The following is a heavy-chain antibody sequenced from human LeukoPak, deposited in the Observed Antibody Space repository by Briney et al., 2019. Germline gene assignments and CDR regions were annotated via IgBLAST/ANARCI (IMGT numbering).Heavy chain of an antibody. D-gene: IGHD6-19*01. Sequence: GGSLRLSCAASAGSTFSDYWMNWGSQAPGKGLEWVAIISQDGGGKLYVDSVKGRFTISRDNAKSSLYLQINSLRAEDTAVYYCVGGIGWQPDYWGQGTMVTVSS. J-gene: IGHJ4*02. CDR3: VGGIGWQPDY. CDR2: ISQDGGGK. V-gene: IGHV3-7*03. CDR1: AGSTFSDYW.